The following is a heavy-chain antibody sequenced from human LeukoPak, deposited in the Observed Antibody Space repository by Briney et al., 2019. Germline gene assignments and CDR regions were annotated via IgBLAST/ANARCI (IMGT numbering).Heavy chain of an antibody. CDR3: AIMHRYYDGSGYWVQ. CDR2: ISTSGGST. CDR1: GFIFYNYE. V-gene: IGHV3-23*01. D-gene: IGHD3-22*01. Sequence: GGSLRLSCVGSGFIFYNYEMNWVRQAPGKGLEWVSGISTSGGSTSYADSVKGRFTISRDNPRNTLYMQMNSLRDEDTAVYYCAIMHRYYDGSGYWVQWGQGTLVTVSS. J-gene: IGHJ4*02.